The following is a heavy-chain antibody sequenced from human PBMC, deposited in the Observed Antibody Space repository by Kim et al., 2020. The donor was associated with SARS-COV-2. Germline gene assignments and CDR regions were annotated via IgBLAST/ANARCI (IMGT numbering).Heavy chain of an antibody. CDR1: GFTFSSYA. D-gene: IGHD6-13*01. CDR2: ISYDGSNK. CDR3: ARALSGSGYSNPFDP. Sequence: GGSLRLSCAASGFTFSSYAMHWVRQAPGKGLEWVAVISYDGSNKYYADSVKGRFTISRDNSKNTLYLQMNSLRAEDTAVYYCARALSGSGYSNPFDPWGQGTLVTVSS. V-gene: IGHV3-30*04. J-gene: IGHJ5*02.